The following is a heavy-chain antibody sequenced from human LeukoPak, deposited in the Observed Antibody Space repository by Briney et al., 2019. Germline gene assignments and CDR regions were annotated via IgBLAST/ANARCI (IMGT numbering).Heavy chain of an antibody. Sequence: SVKVSCKASGGTFSSYAISWVRQAPGQGLEWMGGIIPIFGTANYAQKFQGRVTITADESTSTAYMELSSLRSEDTAVYCCARSGSSWSTPFDYWGQGTLVTVSS. J-gene: IGHJ4*02. V-gene: IGHV1-69*13. CDR1: GGTFSSYA. CDR3: ARSGSSWSTPFDY. CDR2: IIPIFGTA. D-gene: IGHD6-13*01.